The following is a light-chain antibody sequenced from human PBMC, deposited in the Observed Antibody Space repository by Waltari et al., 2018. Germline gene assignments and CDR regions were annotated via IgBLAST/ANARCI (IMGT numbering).Light chain of an antibody. J-gene: IGLJ2*01. CDR3: SSYASSK. V-gene: IGLV2-14*01. CDR2: DVV. Sequence: QSALTQPASVSGSPGQTITISCTGTSCYIGGHNYVSWYQQHPGKAPKLMIDDVVKRPSGVSNRFSGSKSGNTASLTISGLQAEDDAIYYCSSYASSKFGGGTKLTVL. CDR1: SCYIGGHNY.